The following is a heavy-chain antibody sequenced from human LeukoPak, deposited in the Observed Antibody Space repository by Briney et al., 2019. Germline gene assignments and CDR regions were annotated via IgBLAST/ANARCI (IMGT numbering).Heavy chain of an antibody. D-gene: IGHD6-19*01. CDR3: ASPAAVADAFDI. CDR1: GYTFTSYG. Sequence: ASVKVSCKASGYTFTSYGISWVRQAPGQGLEWMGGIIPIFGTANYAQKFQGRVTITADKSTSTAYMELSSLRSEDTAVYYCASPAAVADAFDIWGQGTMVTVSS. CDR2: IIPIFGTA. J-gene: IGHJ3*02. V-gene: IGHV1-69*06.